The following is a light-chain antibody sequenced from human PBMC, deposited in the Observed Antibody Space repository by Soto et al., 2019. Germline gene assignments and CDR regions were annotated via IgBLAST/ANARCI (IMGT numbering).Light chain of an antibody. CDR3: CSYAGSQTWV. J-gene: IGLJ3*02. CDR2: EAT. CDR1: SSDVGNYNH. Sequence: QSVLTQPASVSGSPGQSVTISCTGTSSDVGNYNHVSWYQQHPGKAPKLMIYEATQRPSGVSNRFSASKSGNTASLTISGLQAKDESDYYCCSYAGSQTWVFGGGTKLTVL. V-gene: IGLV2-23*01.